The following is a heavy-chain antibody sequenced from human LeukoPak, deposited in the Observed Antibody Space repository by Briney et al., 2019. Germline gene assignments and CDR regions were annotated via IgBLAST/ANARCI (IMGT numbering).Heavy chain of an antibody. V-gene: IGHV1-69*04. D-gene: IGHD6-19*01. Sequence: ASVKVSCKASGGTFSSYAISWVRQAPGQGLEWMGRIIPILGIANYAQKFQGRVTITADKSTSTAYMELSSLRSEDTAVYYCARDRSSGWYLWLLDPWGQGTLVTVSS. J-gene: IGHJ5*02. CDR2: IIPILGIA. CDR3: ARDRSSGWYLWLLDP. CDR1: GGTFSSYA.